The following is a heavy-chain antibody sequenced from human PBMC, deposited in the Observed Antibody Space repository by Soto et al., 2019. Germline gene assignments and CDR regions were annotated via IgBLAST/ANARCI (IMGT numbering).Heavy chain of an antibody. Sequence: SETLSLTCAVSGGSITGHYWIWIRQPPGKGLEWIGYIFYSGGTNYNPSLKSRVTISVDTSKNHFSLKLSSVTAADTALYYCARVGSSGWPPDSWGQGTLVTVSS. CDR3: ARVGSSGWPPDS. CDR1: GGSITGHY. D-gene: IGHD6-19*01. V-gene: IGHV4-59*11. J-gene: IGHJ5*01. CDR2: IFYSGGT.